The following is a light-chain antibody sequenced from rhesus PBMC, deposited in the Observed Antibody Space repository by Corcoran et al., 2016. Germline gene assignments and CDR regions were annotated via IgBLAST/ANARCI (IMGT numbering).Light chain of an antibody. V-gene: IGLV3-40*01. Sequence: SYELTQPHSVSVSPGQTARITCGGDNIGGKNVHWYQQKPAQAPVLVIYDDSERPSGIPERFSGSNSGNTATLTISGVKAGDEADYYCQVWDSSSDHYIFGSGTRLTVL. J-gene: IGLJ1*01. CDR2: DDS. CDR1: NIGGKN. CDR3: QVWDSSSDHYI.